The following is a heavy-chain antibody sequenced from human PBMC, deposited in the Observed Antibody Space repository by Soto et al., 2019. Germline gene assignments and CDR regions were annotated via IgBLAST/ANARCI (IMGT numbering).Heavy chain of an antibody. CDR3: ARYERSSGWTRGNAFEI. V-gene: IGHV3-7*01. J-gene: IGHJ3*02. CDR1: GFTFSSYW. Sequence: PGGSLRLSCAASGFTFSSYWMSWVRQAPGKGLEWVANIKQDGSEKYYVDSVKGRFTISRDNAKNSLYLQMNSLRAEDTAVYYCARYERSSGWTRGNAFEIWGQGTMVTVSS. D-gene: IGHD6-19*01. CDR2: IKQDGSEK.